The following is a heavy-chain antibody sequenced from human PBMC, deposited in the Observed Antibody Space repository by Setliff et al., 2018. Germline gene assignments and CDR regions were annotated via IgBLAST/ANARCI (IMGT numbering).Heavy chain of an antibody. CDR3: ARAQLYNWNLRPMGAFDI. D-gene: IGHD1-20*01. J-gene: IGHJ3*02. CDR1: GFTFSSYW. Sequence: PGGSLRLSCAASGFTFSSYWMSWVRQAPGKGLEWVANIKQDGSEKYYVDSVKGRFTISRDNAKNSLYLQMNSLRAEDTAVYYCARAQLYNWNLRPMGAFDIWGQGTMVTVSS. V-gene: IGHV3-7*01. CDR2: IKQDGSEK.